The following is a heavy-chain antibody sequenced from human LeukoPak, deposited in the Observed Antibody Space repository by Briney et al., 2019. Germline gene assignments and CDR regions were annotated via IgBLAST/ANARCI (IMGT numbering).Heavy chain of an antibody. CDR1: GFTFSSYA. J-gene: IGHJ4*02. D-gene: IGHD3-22*01. CDR3: ARVVDYDSSGYFRYYFDY. V-gene: IGHV3-30-3*01. CDR2: ISYDGSNK. Sequence: GGSLRLSCAASGFTFSSYAMHWVRQAPGKGLEWVAVISYDGSNKYYADSVKGRFTISRDNSKNTLYLQMNSLRAEDTAVYYCARVVDYDSSGYFRYYFDYWGQGTLVTVSS.